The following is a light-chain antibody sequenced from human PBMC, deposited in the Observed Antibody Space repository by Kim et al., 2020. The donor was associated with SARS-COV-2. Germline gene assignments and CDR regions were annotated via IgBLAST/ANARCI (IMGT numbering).Light chain of an antibody. J-gene: IGKJ4*01. CDR1: QSIGTF. Sequence: DIQMTQSPSSLAASVGDRVTITCRASQSIGTFLNWYQQKPGKAPKLLIYAASTLQSGVPSRFSGSGSGTDFTLTITSLQPEDFATYYCQQSHTTPLLTFGGGTKLYIK. CDR3: QQSHTTPLLT. CDR2: AAS. V-gene: IGKV1-39*01.